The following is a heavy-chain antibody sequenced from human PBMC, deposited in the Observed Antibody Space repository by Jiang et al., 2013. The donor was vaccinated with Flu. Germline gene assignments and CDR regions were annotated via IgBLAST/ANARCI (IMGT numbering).Heavy chain of an antibody. V-gene: IGHV4-59*01. CDR2: IYYSGSP. CDR3: ATSKSYLDWFDP. CDR1: GGPITSSY. J-gene: IGHJ5*02. Sequence: ELLKPSETLSLTCTVSGGPITSSYWSWIRQPPGKGPEWIGHIYYSGSPNYNPSLRSRVTISLDTSKNQFSLKLESVTAADTARYYCATSKSYLDWFDPWGQGIPVTVSS.